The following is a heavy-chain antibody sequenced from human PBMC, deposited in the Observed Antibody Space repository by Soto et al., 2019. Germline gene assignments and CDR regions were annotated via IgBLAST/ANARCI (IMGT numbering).Heavy chain of an antibody. CDR1: GYTFTSYY. CDR3: ARGFWYYDFWSGYYTPFDP. V-gene: IGHV1-8*01. CDR2: MNPNSGNT. J-gene: IGHJ5*02. D-gene: IGHD3-3*01. Sequence: ASVKVSCKASGYTFTSYYINWVRQATGQGLEWMGWMNPNSGNTGYAQKFQGRVTMTRNTSISTAYMELSSLRSEDTAVYYCARGFWYYDFWSGYYTPFDPWGQGTLVTVSS.